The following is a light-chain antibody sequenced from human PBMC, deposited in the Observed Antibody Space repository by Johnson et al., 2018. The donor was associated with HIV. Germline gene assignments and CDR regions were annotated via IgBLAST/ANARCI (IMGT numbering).Light chain of an antibody. J-gene: IGLJ1*01. Sequence: QSVLTQPPSVSAAPGQKVTISCSGSSSNIGNNYVSWYQQLPGTAPKLLIYENNKRPSRIPDRFPGSKSGTSATLGITGLQTGDEGDYYCGTWDGSLSAGAVFGTGTKVTVL. CDR1: SSNIGNNY. CDR2: ENN. V-gene: IGLV1-51*02. CDR3: GTWDGSLSAGAV.